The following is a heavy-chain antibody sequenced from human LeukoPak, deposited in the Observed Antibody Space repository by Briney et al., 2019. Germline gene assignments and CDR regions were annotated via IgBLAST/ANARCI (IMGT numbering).Heavy chain of an antibody. D-gene: IGHD1-26*01. J-gene: IGHJ5*02. CDR1: GYTFTSYG. CDR2: INPNSGGT. V-gene: IGHV1-2*02. Sequence: ASAKVSCKASGYTFTSYGISWVRQAPGQGLEWMGWINPNSGGTNYAQKFQGRVTMTRDTSISTAYMELSRLRSDDTAVYYCARCGSYIGWFDPWGQGTLVTVSS. CDR3: ARCGSYIGWFDP.